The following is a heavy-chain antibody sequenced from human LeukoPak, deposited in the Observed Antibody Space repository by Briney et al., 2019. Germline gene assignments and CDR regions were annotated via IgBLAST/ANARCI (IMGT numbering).Heavy chain of an antibody. D-gene: IGHD3-10*01. CDR3: AKVSSSGPRLLWFGEVSQFDY. Sequence: PGGSLRLSCAASGFTFDDYAMHWVRQAPGKGLEWVSLISGDGGSTYYADSVKGRFTISRDNSKNSLYPQMNSLRTEDTALYYCAKVSSSGPRLLWFGEVSQFDYWGQGTLVTVSS. V-gene: IGHV3-43*02. CDR1: GFTFDDYA. J-gene: IGHJ4*02. CDR2: ISGDGGST.